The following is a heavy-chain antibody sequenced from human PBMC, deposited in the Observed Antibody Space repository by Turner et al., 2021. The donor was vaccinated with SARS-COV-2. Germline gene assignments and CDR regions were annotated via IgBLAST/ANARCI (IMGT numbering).Heavy chain of an antibody. CDR1: RFTFSSDG. CDR2: ICYDGSNK. V-gene: IGHV3-33*01. D-gene: IGHD3-10*01. Sequence: QVQLLESGGGVVQPGRSMRLACAASRFTFSSDGMHWVRQASGMGLEWLAVICYDGSNKDYADSGKGRFTSSRDNTKNTLYLQMISLKAEDTAVYYGAGNLYQDYGSWSYRLDIWGQGTLVTVSS. J-gene: IGHJ4*02. CDR3: AGNLYQDYGSWSYRLDI.